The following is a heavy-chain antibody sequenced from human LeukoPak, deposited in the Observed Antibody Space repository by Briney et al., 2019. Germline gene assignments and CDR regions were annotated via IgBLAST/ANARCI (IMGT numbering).Heavy chain of an antibody. V-gene: IGHV3-73*01. J-gene: IGHJ4*02. CDR2: IRSKANSYET. D-gene: IGHD4-17*01. Sequence: GGSLRLSCAASGFTFSGSAMHWVRQASGKGLEWVGRIRSKANSYETAYAASVKGRFTISRDDSKNTAYLQMNSLKTEDTAVYYCTTYGDYDFDYWGQGTLVTVSS. CDR1: GFTFSGSA. CDR3: TTYGDYDFDY.